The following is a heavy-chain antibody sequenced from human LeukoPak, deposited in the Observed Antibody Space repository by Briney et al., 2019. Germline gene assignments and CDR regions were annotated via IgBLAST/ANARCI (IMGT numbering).Heavy chain of an antibody. CDR2: IYYSGST. CDR1: GGSISNYY. CDR3: ARNDGSGSYYSVAFDI. Sequence: SETLSLTCTVSGGSISNYYWSWIRRPPGKGLEWIGYIYYSGSTNYNPSLKSRVTISVDTSKNQFSLKLSSVTAADTAVYYCARNDGSGSYYSVAFDIWGQGTMVTVSS. J-gene: IGHJ3*02. V-gene: IGHV4-59*01. D-gene: IGHD3-10*01.